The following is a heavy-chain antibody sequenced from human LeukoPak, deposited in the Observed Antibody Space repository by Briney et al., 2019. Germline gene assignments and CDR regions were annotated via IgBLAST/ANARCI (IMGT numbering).Heavy chain of an antibody. V-gene: IGHV1-2*02. CDR1: GHTFTGYY. CDR3: ARDSSGFGGYYYYTDV. Sequence: ASVKVSCKASGHTFTGYYMHWVRQAPGQGLEWMGWINPNSGGTNYAQKFQGRVTMTRDTSTSTAYMELSRLRSDDTAVYYCARDSSGFGGYYYYTDVWGKGTTVTVSS. CDR2: INPNSGGT. J-gene: IGHJ6*03. D-gene: IGHD3-10*01.